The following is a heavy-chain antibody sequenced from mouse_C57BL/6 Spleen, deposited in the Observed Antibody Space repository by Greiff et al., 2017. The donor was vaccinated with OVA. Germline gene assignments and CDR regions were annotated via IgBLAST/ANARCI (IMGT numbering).Heavy chain of an antibody. CDR2: IWSGGST. D-gene: IGHD1-1*01. J-gene: IGHJ1*03. CDR1: GFSLTSYG. Sequence: VQLQESGPGLVQPSQSLSITCTVSGFSLTSYGVHWVRQSPGKGLEWLGVIWSGGSTDYNAAFISRLSISKDNSKSQVFFKMNSLQADDTAIYYCARKYYYGSSASYWYFDVWGTGTTVTVSS. V-gene: IGHV2-2*01. CDR3: ARKYYYGSSASYWYFDV.